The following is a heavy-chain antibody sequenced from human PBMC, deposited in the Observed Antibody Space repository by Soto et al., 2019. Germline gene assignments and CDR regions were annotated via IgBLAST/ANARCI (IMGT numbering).Heavy chain of an antibody. CDR2: IMPTVDSA. V-gene: IGHV1-69*01. J-gene: IGHJ6*02. Sequence: QVQLVQSGAEVKTPGSSVKVSCKASGGTLSDYAISWVRQAPGQGLEWMGGIMPTVDSANYAQNFQGRLTISADESTSTAKLELSRLRSDDTAVYYCAVAAVREIMAKESSGMAVWGQGTTVIVSS. D-gene: IGHD3-10*01. CDR1: GGTLSDYA. CDR3: AVAAVREIMAKESSGMAV.